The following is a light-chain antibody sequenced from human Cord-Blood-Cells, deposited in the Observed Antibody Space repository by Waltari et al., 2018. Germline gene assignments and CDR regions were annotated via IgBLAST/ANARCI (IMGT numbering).Light chain of an antibody. CDR3: QQSYSTLRT. V-gene: IGKV1-39*01. Sequence: DIQMTQSPSSLSASVGDRVTITCRASQSISSYLNWYQQKPGIAPNVLIYAASSLQSGVRSRFSGSRSGTDFTLTINSLQPGDFATYYCQQSYSTLRTFGQGTKVEIK. CDR1: QSISSY. J-gene: IGKJ1*01. CDR2: AAS.